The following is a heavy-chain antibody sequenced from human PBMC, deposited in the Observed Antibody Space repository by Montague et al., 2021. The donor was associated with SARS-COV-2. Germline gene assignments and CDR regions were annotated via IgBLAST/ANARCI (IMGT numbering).Heavy chain of an antibody. D-gene: IGHD3-3*01. J-gene: IGHJ4*02. Sequence: SLRLSCAVSGFTFGDYAMHWVRQAPGKGLEWVSGISWNSGSIGYXDSVKGRFTISRGNAKNSLYLQMNSLRVEDTALYYCAKDPHYDFWSGYYFDYWGQGTLVTVSS. CDR3: AKDPHYDFWSGYYFDY. CDR2: ISWNSGSI. CDR1: GFTFGDYA. V-gene: IGHV3-9*01.